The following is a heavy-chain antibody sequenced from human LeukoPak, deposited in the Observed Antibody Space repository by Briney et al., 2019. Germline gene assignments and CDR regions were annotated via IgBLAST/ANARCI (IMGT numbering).Heavy chain of an antibody. CDR1: GFTFSSYA. Sequence: PGASLRLSCAASGFTFSSYAMNWVRRAPGKGLEWVSTISGTTYYADSVKGRFSISRDDSQNMLFLQMDNLRADDTAVYYCATILNAMYFDLWGRGTLVTVSS. J-gene: IGHJ2*01. CDR2: ISGTT. V-gene: IGHV3-23*01. D-gene: IGHD2-2*01. CDR3: ATILNAMYFDL.